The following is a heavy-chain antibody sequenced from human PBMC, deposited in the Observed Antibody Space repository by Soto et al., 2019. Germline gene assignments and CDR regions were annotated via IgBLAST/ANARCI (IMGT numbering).Heavy chain of an antibody. CDR2: IWYDGSNK. J-gene: IGHJ3*02. CDR3: ARDAGYYGEGAFDI. D-gene: IGHD3-22*01. Sequence: QVQLVESGGGVVQPGRSLRLSCAASGFTFSSYGMHWVRQAPGKGLEWVAVIWYDGSNKYYADSVKGRFTISRDNSKNTLYLQMNSLRAEDTAVYYCARDAGYYGEGAFDIWGQGTMVTVSS. CDR1: GFTFSSYG. V-gene: IGHV3-33*01.